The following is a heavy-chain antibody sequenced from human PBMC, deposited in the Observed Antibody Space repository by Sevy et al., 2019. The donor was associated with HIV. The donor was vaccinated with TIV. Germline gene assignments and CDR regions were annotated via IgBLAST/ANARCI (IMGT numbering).Heavy chain of an antibody. V-gene: IGHV6-1*01. CDR2: TYYRSKWYN. Sequence: SQTLSLTFAISGDSVSSIRTSWNWIRQSPSRGLEWLGRTYYRSKWYNDYATSVKSRITINADTSKNQVSLQLNSVTPEDTAASYCAERTNDVFYYGMDVWGQGTTVTVSS. CDR3: AERTNDVFYYGMDV. CDR1: GDSVSSIRTS. J-gene: IGHJ6*02.